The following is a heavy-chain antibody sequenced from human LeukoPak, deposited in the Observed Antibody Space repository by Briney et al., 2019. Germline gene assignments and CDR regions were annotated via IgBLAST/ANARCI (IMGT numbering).Heavy chain of an antibody. CDR1: GGSISSYY. J-gene: IGHJ4*02. D-gene: IGHD3-3*01. CDR2: IYTSGST. V-gene: IGHV4-4*07. CDR3: AGITIFGDDY. Sequence: SSETLSLTCTVSGGSISSYYWSWIRQPAGKGLEWIGRIYTSGSTNCNPSLKSRVTMSVDTSKNQFSLKLSSVTAADTAVYYCAGITIFGDDYWGQGTLVTVSS.